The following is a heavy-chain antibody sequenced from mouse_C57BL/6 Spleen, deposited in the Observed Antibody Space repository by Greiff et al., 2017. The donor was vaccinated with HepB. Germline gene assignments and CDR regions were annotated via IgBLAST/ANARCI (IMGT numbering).Heavy chain of an antibody. CDR2: IDPSDSYT. V-gene: IGHV1-59*01. Sequence: VQLQQPGAELVRPGTSVKLSCKASGYTFTSYWMHWVKQRPGQGLEWIGVIDPSDSYTNYNQKFKGKATLTVDTSSSTAYMQLSSLTSEDSAVYDCARSHYYYGSSPYYFDYWGQGTTLTVSS. CDR1: GYTFTSYW. CDR3: ARSHYYYGSSPYYFDY. D-gene: IGHD1-1*01. J-gene: IGHJ2*01.